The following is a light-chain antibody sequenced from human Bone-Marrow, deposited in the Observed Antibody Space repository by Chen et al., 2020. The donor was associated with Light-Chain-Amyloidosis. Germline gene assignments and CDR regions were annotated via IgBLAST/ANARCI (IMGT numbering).Light chain of an antibody. J-gene: IGLJ2*01. CDR2: SDT. CDR3: QSADSSGTYEVI. V-gene: IGLV3-25*03. CDR1: DLPTKY. Sequence: SYELTQPPSVSVSPGQTARITCSGDDLPTKYAYWYQQKPGQAPVLVIHSDTEGPAEISARFSGSSSGTTATLTIRGVQAEDEADYHCQSADSSGTYEVIFGGGTKLTVL.